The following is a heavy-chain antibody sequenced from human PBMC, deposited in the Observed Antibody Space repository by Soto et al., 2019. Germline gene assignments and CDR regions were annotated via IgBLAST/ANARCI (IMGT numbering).Heavy chain of an antibody. CDR1: GFTFDDYA. V-gene: IGHV3-9*01. CDR2: ISWNSGSI. J-gene: IGHJ6*02. Sequence: PGGSLRLSCAASGFTFDDYAMHWVRQAPGKGLEWVSGISWNSGSIGYADSVKGRFTISRDNAKNSLYLQMNSLRAEDTALYYCAKAVLLGYDILTGYYTPSKYYYGMDVWGQGTTVTVSS. D-gene: IGHD3-9*01. CDR3: AKAVLLGYDILTGYYTPSKYYYGMDV.